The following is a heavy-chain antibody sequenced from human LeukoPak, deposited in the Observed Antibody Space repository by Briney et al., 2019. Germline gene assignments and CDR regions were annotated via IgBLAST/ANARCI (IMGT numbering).Heavy chain of an antibody. J-gene: IGHJ4*02. CDR3: ASGGSVGATTNYFDY. D-gene: IGHD1-26*01. V-gene: IGHV4-39*07. CDR2: IYYSGST. Sequence: SETLSLTCTVSGGSISSSSYYWGWIRQPPGKGLEWIGSIYYSGSTYYNPSLKSRVTISVDTSKNQFSLKLSSVTAADTAVYYCASGGSVGATTNYFDYWGQGTLVTVSS. CDR1: GGSISSSSYY.